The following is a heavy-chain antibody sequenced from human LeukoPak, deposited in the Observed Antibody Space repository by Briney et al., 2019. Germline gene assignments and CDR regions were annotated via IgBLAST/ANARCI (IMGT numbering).Heavy chain of an antibody. CDR1: GFTFSSYG. CDR3: ASDRPWRFLEWSPFYGMDV. V-gene: IGHV3-33*01. D-gene: IGHD3-3*01. Sequence: GRSLRLSCAASGFTFSSYGMHWVRQAPGKGLEWVAVIWYDGSNKYYADSVKGRFTISRDNSKNTLYLQMNSPRAEDTAVYYCASDRPWRFLEWSPFYGMDVWGQGTTVTVSS. CDR2: IWYDGSNK. J-gene: IGHJ6*02.